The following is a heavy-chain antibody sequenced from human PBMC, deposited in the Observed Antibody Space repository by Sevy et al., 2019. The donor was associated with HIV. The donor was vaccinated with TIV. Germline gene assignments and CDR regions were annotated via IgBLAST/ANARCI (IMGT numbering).Heavy chain of an antibody. CDR1: GFTFSSYW. CDR2: IKQDGSEK. Sequence: GGSLRLSCAASGFTFSSYWMSWVRQAPGNGLEWVANIKQDGSEKYYVDSVKGRFTISRDNAKNSLYLQMNSLRAEDTAVYYCARESPYCSSTSCQIKGFDPWGQGTLVTVSS. CDR3: ARESPYCSSTSCQIKGFDP. J-gene: IGHJ5*02. D-gene: IGHD2-2*01. V-gene: IGHV3-7*01.